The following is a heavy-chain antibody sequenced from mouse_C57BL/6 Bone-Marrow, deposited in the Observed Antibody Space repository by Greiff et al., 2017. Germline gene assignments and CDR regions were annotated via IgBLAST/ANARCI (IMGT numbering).Heavy chain of an antibody. D-gene: IGHD2-14*01. J-gene: IGHJ4*01. V-gene: IGHV1-42*01. Sequence: VQLQQSGPELVKPGASVKISCKASGYSFTGYYMNWVKQSPEKSLEWIGEINPSTGGTTYNQKFKAKATLTVDKSSSTAYMQLKSLTSEDSAVDYCARGAYYRGGYAMDYWGQGTSVTVSS. CDR2: INPSTGGT. CDR1: GYSFTGYY. CDR3: ARGAYYRGGYAMDY.